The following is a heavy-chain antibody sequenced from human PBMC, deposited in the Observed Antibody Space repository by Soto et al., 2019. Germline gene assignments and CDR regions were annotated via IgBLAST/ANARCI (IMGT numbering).Heavy chain of an antibody. Sequence: ASVKVSCKASGYTFTDYEINWVRQATGQGLEWMGWMNPGSGNTGYAHKFQGRVTMTRNISISTSYMELSRLGSDDTAIYYCARMASSGSLNWFDPWGQGTLVTVSS. CDR3: ARMASSGSLNWFDP. D-gene: IGHD3-10*01. CDR2: MNPGSGNT. V-gene: IGHV1-8*01. CDR1: GYTFTDYE. J-gene: IGHJ5*02.